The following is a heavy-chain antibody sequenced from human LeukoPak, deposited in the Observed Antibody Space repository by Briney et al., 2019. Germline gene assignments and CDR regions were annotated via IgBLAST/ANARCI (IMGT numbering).Heavy chain of an antibody. CDR2: MNPNSGNT. Sequence: ASVKVSCKASGYTFTSYDINWVRQATGQGLEWMGWMNPNSGNTGYAQKFQGRVTMTRNTSISTAYMELSSLRSEDTAVYYCARAPGYCSSTSCHDAFDIWGQGTMVTVSS. D-gene: IGHD2-2*01. J-gene: IGHJ3*02. V-gene: IGHV1-8*01. CDR1: GYTFTSYD. CDR3: ARAPGYCSSTSCHDAFDI.